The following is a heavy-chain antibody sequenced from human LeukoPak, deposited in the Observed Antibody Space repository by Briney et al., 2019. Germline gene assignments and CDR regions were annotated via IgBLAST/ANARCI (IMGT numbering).Heavy chain of an antibody. D-gene: IGHD5-12*01. V-gene: IGHV3-21*01. CDR1: GFTFSSYS. J-gene: IGHJ4*02. CDR2: ISSSSRYI. Sequence: GGSLRLSCAASGFTFSSYSMNWVRQAPGKGLEWVSSISSSSRYIYYADSVKGRFTISRDDAKNSLYLQMNSLRAEDTAAYYCARDRDNVDIVATILFDYWGQGTLVTVSS. CDR3: ARDRDNVDIVATILFDY.